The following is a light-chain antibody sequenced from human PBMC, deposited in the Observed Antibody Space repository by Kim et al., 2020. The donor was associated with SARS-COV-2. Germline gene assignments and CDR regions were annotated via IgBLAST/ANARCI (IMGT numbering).Light chain of an antibody. CDR3: KHFINWPT. Sequence: EIVMMQSPATLSVSPGERATLSCRASQSVSTNLAWYQQKPGQAPRLLIYGASTRATGVPARFSGSGSGTDFTLTISSLQSEDFAAYYCKHFINWPTFGEGTRLGIK. CDR1: QSVSTN. V-gene: IGKV3-15*01. J-gene: IGKJ5*01. CDR2: GAS.